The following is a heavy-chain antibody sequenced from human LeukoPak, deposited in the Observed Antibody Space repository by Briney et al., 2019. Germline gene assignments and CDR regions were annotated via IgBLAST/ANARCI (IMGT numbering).Heavy chain of an antibody. Sequence: SETLSLTCTVSGDSISSHYWSWIRQPPGKGLEWIGYIYYSGSTNYNPSLKSRVTISVDTSKNQFSLKLSSVTAADTAVYYCARHAPSRLWFWGDWGQGTLVTVSS. V-gene: IGHV4-59*08. D-gene: IGHD3-10*01. CDR3: ARHAPSRLWFWGD. CDR1: GDSISSHY. CDR2: IYYSGST. J-gene: IGHJ4*02.